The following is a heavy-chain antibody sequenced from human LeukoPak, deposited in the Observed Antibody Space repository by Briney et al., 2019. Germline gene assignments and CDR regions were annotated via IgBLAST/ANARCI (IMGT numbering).Heavy chain of an antibody. CDR2: IYHSGST. Sequence: SETLSLTCAVSGYSISSGYYWGWIRQPPGKGLEWIGSIYHSGSTYYNPSLKSRVTISVDTSKNQFSLKLSSVTAADTAVYYCARPLTGHSNSFVFWGQGTLVTVSS. CDR3: ARPLTGHSNSFVF. D-gene: IGHD4-11*01. CDR1: GYSISSGYY. V-gene: IGHV4-38-2*01. J-gene: IGHJ4*02.